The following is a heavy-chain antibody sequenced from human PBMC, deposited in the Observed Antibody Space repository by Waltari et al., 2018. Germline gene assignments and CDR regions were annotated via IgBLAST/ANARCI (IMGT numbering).Heavy chain of an antibody. CDR2: INHSGST. D-gene: IGHD3-22*01. V-gene: IGHV4-34*01. CDR1: GGSFSGYY. CDR3: ARGRRYYYDSSGPDDVDY. J-gene: IGHJ4*02. Sequence: QVQLQQWGAGLLKPSETLSLTCAVYGGSFSGYYWSWIRQPPGKGLEWIGEINHSGSTNYNPSLKSRVTISVDTSKNQFSLKLSSVTAADTAVYYCARGRRYYYDSSGPDDVDYWGQGTLVTVSS.